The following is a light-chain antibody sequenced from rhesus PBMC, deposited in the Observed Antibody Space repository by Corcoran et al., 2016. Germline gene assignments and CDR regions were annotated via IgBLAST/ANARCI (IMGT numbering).Light chain of an antibody. CDR3: QQGYNTPFT. Sequence: DIQMTQSPSSLSASVGDKVTITCRASQGISSWLAWYQQKPGKAPKLLIYAASSLHSGCPSRFSGRGSETAYSLTISSLQPEDFATYYCQQGYNTPFTFGPGTKLDIK. V-gene: IGKV1-18*01. J-gene: IGKJ3*01. CDR2: AAS. CDR1: QGISSW.